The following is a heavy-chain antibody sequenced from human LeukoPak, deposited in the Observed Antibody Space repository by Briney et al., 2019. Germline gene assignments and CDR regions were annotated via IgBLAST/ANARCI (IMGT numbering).Heavy chain of an antibody. D-gene: IGHD3-16*01. Sequence: PSETLSLTCTVSGXSISTDYWSWIRQPPGKGLEWIGYISYRGSTNYNPSLKSRVTISVDTSKNQFSLKLSSVTAADTAVYYCARVNPLYVWGRLGWFDPWGQGTLVTVSS. J-gene: IGHJ5*02. V-gene: IGHV4-59*01. CDR2: ISYRGST. CDR1: GXSISTDY. CDR3: ARVNPLYVWGRLGWFDP.